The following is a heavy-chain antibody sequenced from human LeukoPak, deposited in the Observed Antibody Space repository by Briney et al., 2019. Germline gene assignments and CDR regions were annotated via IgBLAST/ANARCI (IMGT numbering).Heavy chain of an antibody. D-gene: IGHD6-13*01. V-gene: IGHV3-53*01. CDR2: IYSGGTT. CDR3: ARGGYSSSWYHFDY. CDR1: GFTFSSYS. Sequence: GGSLRLSCAASGFTFSSYSMNWVRQAPGKGLEWVSVIYSGGTTNYADSVKGRFTISRDNSKNTLFLQMNSLRAEDTAVYYCARGGYSSSWYHFDYWGQGTLVTVSS. J-gene: IGHJ4*02.